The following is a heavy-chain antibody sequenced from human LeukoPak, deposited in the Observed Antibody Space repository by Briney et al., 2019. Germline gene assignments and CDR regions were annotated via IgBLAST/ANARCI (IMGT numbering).Heavy chain of an antibody. Sequence: SETLSLTCAVSGYSISSGYYWGWIRQPPGKGLEWIGSIYHSGSTYYNPSLKSRVTISVDTSKNQFSLKLSSVTAADTAVYYCARGGGYYSYWGQGTLATVSS. J-gene: IGHJ4*02. D-gene: IGHD3-3*01. CDR2: IYHSGST. CDR3: ARGGGYYSY. V-gene: IGHV4-38-2*01. CDR1: GYSISSGYY.